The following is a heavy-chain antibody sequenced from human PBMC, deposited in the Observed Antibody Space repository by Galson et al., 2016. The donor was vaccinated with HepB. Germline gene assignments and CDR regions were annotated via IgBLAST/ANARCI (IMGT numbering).Heavy chain of an antibody. V-gene: IGHV3-23*01. CDR1: GFIFNNYA. D-gene: IGHD3-3*01. CDR2: VSGNGYIT. CDR3: AKEGHHDFWSGYYNWFAP. Sequence: SLRLSCAASGFIFNNYAMTWVRQAPGKGLEWVSTVSGNGYITYYADSVKGRFTISRDNSKNTLYLQMNSLRPEDTAVYYCAKEGHHDFWSGYYNWFAPWGQGTLVTVSS. J-gene: IGHJ5*02.